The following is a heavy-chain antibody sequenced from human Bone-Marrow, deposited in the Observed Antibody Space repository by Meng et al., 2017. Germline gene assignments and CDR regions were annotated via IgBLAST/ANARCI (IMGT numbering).Heavy chain of an antibody. CDR3: AKDYYDSSGYYYVLWYFDL. V-gene: IGHV3-30*07. CDR2: ISYDGSNK. Sequence: GGSLRLSCAASGFTFSSYAMHWVRQAPGKGLEWVAVISYDGSNKYYADSVKGRFTISRDNSKNTLYLQMNSLRAEDTAVYYCAKDYYDSSGYYYVLWYFDLWGRGTLVTVSS. D-gene: IGHD3-22*01. J-gene: IGHJ2*01. CDR1: GFTFSSYA.